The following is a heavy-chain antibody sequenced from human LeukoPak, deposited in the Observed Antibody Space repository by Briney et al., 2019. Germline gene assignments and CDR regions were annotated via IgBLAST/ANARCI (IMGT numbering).Heavy chain of an antibody. D-gene: IGHD3-22*01. Sequence: GSLRLSCAASGFTFSSYAMHWVRQAPGKGLEWVAVISYDGSNKYYADSVKGRFTISRDNSKNTLYLQMNSLRAEDTAVHYCARGPLLDSSGYPIDYWGQGTLVTVSS. J-gene: IGHJ4*02. V-gene: IGHV3-30-3*01. CDR2: ISYDGSNK. CDR1: GFTFSSYA. CDR3: ARGPLLDSSGYPIDY.